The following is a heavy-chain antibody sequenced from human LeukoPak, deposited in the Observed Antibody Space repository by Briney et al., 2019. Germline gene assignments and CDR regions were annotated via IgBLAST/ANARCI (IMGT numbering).Heavy chain of an antibody. D-gene: IGHD3-16*01. Sequence: QPSETLSPTCTVSGYSIISGYYWGWIRQPPGKGLEWIGSIYHSGSTSYNPSLKSRVTISVDTSKNQFSLKLSSVTAADTAVYYCARHGLYSGFDIWGQGTMVPVSS. V-gene: IGHV4-38-2*02. CDR1: GYSIISGYY. CDR2: IYHSGST. CDR3: ARHGLYSGFDI. J-gene: IGHJ3*02.